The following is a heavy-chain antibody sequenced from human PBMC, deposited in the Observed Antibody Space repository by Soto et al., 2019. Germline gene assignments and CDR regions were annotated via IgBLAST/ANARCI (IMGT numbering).Heavy chain of an antibody. J-gene: IGHJ1*01. CDR2: IYYSGST. Sequence: SXETLSLTCTVSGCSISSYYWSWIRQPPGKGLDWIGYIYYSGSTNYNPSLKSRVTISVDTSKNQFSLKLSSVTAADTAVYYCARVGYYDSSGYYYMYFQHWGQGTLVTVSS. CDR1: GCSISSYY. V-gene: IGHV4-59*01. CDR3: ARVGYYDSSGYYYMYFQH. D-gene: IGHD3-22*01.